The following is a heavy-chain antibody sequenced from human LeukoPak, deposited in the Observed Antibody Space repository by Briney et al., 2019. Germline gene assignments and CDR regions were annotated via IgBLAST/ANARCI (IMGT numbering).Heavy chain of an antibody. Sequence: ASVKVSCKASGYTFTSYGISWVRQAPGQGLEWMGWISAYNGNTNYAQKLQGRVTMTTDTSTSTAYMELRSLRSDDTAVYYCARGGRQPYSSSWYYFDYWGQGTLVTVSS. D-gene: IGHD6-13*01. CDR2: ISAYNGNT. J-gene: IGHJ4*02. V-gene: IGHV1-18*01. CDR3: ARGGRQPYSSSWYYFDY. CDR1: GYTFTSYG.